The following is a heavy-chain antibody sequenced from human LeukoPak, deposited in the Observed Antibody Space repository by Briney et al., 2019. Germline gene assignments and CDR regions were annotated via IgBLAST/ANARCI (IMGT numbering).Heavy chain of an antibody. Sequence: KPGGSLRLSCAASGFTFSSYSMNWVRQAPGKGLEWVSSISSSSSYIYYADSVKGRFTISRDNAKNSLYLQMNSLRAEDTAVYYCARGWMVIAAAPWFDPWGQGTLVTVSS. CDR2: ISSSSSYI. J-gene: IGHJ5*02. CDR1: GFTFSSYS. CDR3: ARGWMVIAAAPWFDP. V-gene: IGHV3-21*01. D-gene: IGHD6-13*01.